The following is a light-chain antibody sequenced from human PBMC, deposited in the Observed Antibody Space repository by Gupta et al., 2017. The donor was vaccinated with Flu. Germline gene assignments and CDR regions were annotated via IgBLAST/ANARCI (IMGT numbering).Light chain of an antibody. Sequence: EIVLTPSPDFPSVTPKEKVSITCRASQSIGSSLHWYQQKPEQAPKLLIKYASQYGSGVPSRFSGSGSGTDFTLTIKSLEAEDAATYYCQQSSSLPQTFGQGTKVEIK. CDR1: QSIGSS. V-gene: IGKV6-21*01. CDR3: QQSSSLPQT. CDR2: YAS. J-gene: IGKJ1*01.